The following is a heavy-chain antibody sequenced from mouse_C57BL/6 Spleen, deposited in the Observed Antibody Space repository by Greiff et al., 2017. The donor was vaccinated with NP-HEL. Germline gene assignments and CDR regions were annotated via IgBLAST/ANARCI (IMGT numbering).Heavy chain of an antibody. CDR2: INPSNGGT. Sequence: QVQLQQSGTELVKPGASVKLSCKASGYTFTSYWMHWVKQRPGQGLEWIGNINPSNGGTNYNEKFKSKATLTVDKSSSTAYMQLSSLTSEDSAVYYCARGGLSYGSVYAMDYWGQGTSVTVAS. D-gene: IGHD1-1*01. CDR1: GYTFTSYW. J-gene: IGHJ4*01. V-gene: IGHV1-53*01. CDR3: ARGGLSYGSVYAMDY.